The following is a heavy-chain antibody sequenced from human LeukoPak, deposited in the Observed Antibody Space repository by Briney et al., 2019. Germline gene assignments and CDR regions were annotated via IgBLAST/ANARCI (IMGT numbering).Heavy chain of an antibody. Sequence: GGSLRLSCAASGFTFSSYGMHWVRQAPGKGLEWVAVIWYDGSNKYYADSVKGRFTISRDNSKNTLYLQMNSLRAEDTAVYYCAKDRNYDILLDYWGQGTLVTVSS. J-gene: IGHJ4*02. D-gene: IGHD3-9*01. CDR1: GFTFSSYG. CDR2: IWYDGSNK. CDR3: AKDRNYDILLDY. V-gene: IGHV3-30*02.